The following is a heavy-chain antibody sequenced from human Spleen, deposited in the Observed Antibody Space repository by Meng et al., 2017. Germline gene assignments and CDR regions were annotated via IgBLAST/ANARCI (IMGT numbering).Heavy chain of an antibody. CDR1: GYTFTTYT. J-gene: IGHJ4*02. Sequence: QVQLVQSGAEVKKPGASVRISCKASGYTFTTYTIQWARQAPGQSLEWMGWIHPSGHPTYAQKFQGRVTMTIDTSTTTASMELRSLRSDDSALYYCVKHSSDWSLDSWGQGTLVTVSS. CDR2: IHPSGHP. D-gene: IGHD6-19*01. V-gene: IGHV1-3*01. CDR3: VKHSSDWSLDS.